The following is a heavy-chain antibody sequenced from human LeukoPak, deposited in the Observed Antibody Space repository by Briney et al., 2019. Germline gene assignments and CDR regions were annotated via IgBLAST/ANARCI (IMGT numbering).Heavy chain of an antibody. Sequence: GGSLRLSCAASGFIFRSYEMNCVRQAPGKGLEWVSYISSSGSTIYYSDSVKGRFTLSRDNAKNSLYLQMNSLRAEDTAVYYCARTGGSYPYYFEYWGQGTLVTVSS. J-gene: IGHJ4*02. CDR3: ARTGGSYPYYFEY. D-gene: IGHD1-26*01. V-gene: IGHV3-48*03. CDR2: ISSSGSTI. CDR1: GFIFRSYE.